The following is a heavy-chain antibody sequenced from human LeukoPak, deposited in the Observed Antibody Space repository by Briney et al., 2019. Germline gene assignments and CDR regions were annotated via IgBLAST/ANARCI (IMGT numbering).Heavy chain of an antibody. D-gene: IGHD7-27*01. V-gene: IGHV3-11*01. J-gene: IGHJ4*02. CDR3: ARGHWGLDY. CDR1: GFTFSDHY. CDR2: LSNRGSDI. Sequence: GGSLRLSCAVSGFTFSDHYMTWIRQAPGKGLEYISYLSNRGSDIFYADSVKGRFSISRDNAKNSLYLQMNSLRVEDTAMYYCARGHWGLDYWGQGTLVTVSS.